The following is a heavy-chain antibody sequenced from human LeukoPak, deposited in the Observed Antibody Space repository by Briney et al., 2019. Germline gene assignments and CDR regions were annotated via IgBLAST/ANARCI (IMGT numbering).Heavy chain of an antibody. CDR2: ISVHNGIT. J-gene: IGHJ4*02. Sequence: ASVKVSCKASGYTFTYFGLSWVRQAPGQGLEWLGSISVHNGITKYAPKFQGRVTITTDTSTSTAYLELRSLRSDDTAVYYCARGLYDGDYWGQGSLVTVSS. CDR1: GYTFTYFG. V-gene: IGHV1-18*01. D-gene: IGHD3-22*01. CDR3: ARGLYDGDY.